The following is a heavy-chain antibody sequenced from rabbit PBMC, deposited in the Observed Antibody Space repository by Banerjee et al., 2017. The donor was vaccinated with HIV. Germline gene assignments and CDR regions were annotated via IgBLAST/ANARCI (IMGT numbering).Heavy chain of an antibody. J-gene: IGHJ4*01. Sequence: QEQLVESGGGLVTPGASLTLTCTASGFSFSSSYYMCWVRQAPGKGLEWIACIYAGSSGSTYYASWAKGRFTISKTSSTTVTLQMTSLTTADTATYFCARGADDTYYTYFNLWGPGTLVTVS. CDR2: IYAGSSGST. D-gene: IGHD8-1*01. V-gene: IGHV1S45*01. CDR1: GFSFSSSYY. CDR3: ARGADDTYYTYFNL.